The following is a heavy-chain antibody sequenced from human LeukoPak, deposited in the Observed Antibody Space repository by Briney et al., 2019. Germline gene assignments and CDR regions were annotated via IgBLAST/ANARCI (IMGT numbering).Heavy chain of an antibody. J-gene: IGHJ4*02. CDR3: ARRPTDY. CDR1: GYTFTSYD. Sequence: KVACKASGYTFTSYDINWVRQATGQGLEWIGIIYPGDSDTRYSPSFQGQVTISADKSISTAYLQWSSLKASDTAMYYCARRPTDYWGQGTLVTVSS. CDR2: IYPGDSDT. V-gene: IGHV5-51*01.